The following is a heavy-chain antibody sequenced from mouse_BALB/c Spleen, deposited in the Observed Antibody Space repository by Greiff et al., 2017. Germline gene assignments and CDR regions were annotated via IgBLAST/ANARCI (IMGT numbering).Heavy chain of an antibody. CDR2: ISYDGSN. J-gene: IGHJ3*01. CDR3: ANIYYGNSWFAY. Sequence: EVQRVESGPGLVKPSQSLSLTCSVTGYSITSGYYWNWIRQFPGNKLEWMGYISYDGSNNYNPSLKNRISITRDTSKNQFFLKLNSVTTEDTATYYCANIYYGNSWFAYWGQGTLVTVSA. V-gene: IGHV3-6*02. CDR1: GYSITSGYY. D-gene: IGHD2-1*01.